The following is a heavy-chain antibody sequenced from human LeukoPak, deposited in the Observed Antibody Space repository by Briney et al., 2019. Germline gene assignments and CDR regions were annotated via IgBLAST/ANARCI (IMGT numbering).Heavy chain of an antibody. V-gene: IGHV3-49*04. D-gene: IGHD2-21*02. CDR1: GFTFGDYA. CDR3: TSHQYCGGDCSSGYYFDY. J-gene: IGHJ4*02. Sequence: GGSLRLSCTASGFTFGDYAMSWVRQAPGKGLEWVGFIRSKAYGGTTEYAASVKGRFTISRDDSKSIVYLQMNSLKTEDTAVYYCTSHQYCGGDCSSGYYFDYWGQGTLVTVSS. CDR2: IRSKAYGGTT.